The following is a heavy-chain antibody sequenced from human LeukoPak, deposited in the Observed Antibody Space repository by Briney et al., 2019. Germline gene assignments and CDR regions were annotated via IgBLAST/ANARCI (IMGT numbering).Heavy chain of an antibody. Sequence: GESLKISCKGSGYSFTSRWIGWVRQMPGKGLEWMGIIYPTDSDTRYSPSFQGQVTISADKSNTTAYLQFSSLKASDTAMYYCARDGYGYYFDHWGQGTLVTVSS. CDR2: IYPTDSDT. D-gene: IGHD5-24*01. CDR3: ARDGYGYYFDH. J-gene: IGHJ4*02. CDR1: GYSFTSRW. V-gene: IGHV5-51*01.